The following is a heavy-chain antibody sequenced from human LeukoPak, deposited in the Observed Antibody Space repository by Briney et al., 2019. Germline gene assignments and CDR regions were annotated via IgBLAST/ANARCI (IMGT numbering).Heavy chain of an antibody. D-gene: IGHD3-3*02. Sequence: ASVKVSCKASGYTFTSYDINWVRPATGQGLEWMGWMNPNSGNTGYAQKFQGRVTMTRNTSISTAYMELSSLRSEDTAVYYCARGVSSTEIRSDAFDIWGQGTMVTVSS. V-gene: IGHV1-8*01. J-gene: IGHJ3*02. CDR1: GYTFTSYD. CDR2: MNPNSGNT. CDR3: ARGVSSTEIRSDAFDI.